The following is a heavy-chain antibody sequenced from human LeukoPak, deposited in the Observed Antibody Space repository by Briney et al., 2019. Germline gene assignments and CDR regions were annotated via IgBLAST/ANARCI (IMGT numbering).Heavy chain of an antibody. Sequence: ASVKVSCKASGYTFTGYYMHWVRQAPGQGLDWMGWINSNSGGTNYAQKFQGRVTMTRDTSISTAYMELSRLRSDDTAVYYCARDGSGSGANKEWFDPWGQGTLVTVSS. D-gene: IGHD1-26*01. CDR1: GYTFTGYY. J-gene: IGHJ5*02. CDR3: ARDGSGSGANKEWFDP. CDR2: INSNSGGT. V-gene: IGHV1-2*02.